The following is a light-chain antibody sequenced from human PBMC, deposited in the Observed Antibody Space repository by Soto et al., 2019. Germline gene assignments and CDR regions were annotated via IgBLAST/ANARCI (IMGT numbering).Light chain of an antibody. CDR2: EAN. J-gene: IGLJ3*02. CDR1: SSDIGTYNL. V-gene: IGLV2-23*01. Sequence: QSALTQPAAVSGSPGQSITISCTGTSSDIGTYNLVSWYQQHPGKVPKLIIYEANKRPSGVSNRFSGSKSVNTASLTISGLLAEDEADYYCCSYVVDSLLVFGGGTKLTVL. CDR3: CSYVVDSLLV.